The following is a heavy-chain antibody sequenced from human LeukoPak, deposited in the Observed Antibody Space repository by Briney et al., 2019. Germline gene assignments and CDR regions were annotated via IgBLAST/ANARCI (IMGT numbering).Heavy chain of an antibody. CDR3: ATSYKYYDSSGYMY. D-gene: IGHD3-22*01. CDR1: GYTFTSYA. CDR2: INAGNGNT. V-gene: IGHV1-3*01. J-gene: IGHJ4*02. Sequence: ASVKVSCTASGYTFTSYAMHWVRQAPGQRLEWMGWINAGNGNTKYSQKFQGRVTMTEDTSTDTAYMELSSLRSEDTAVYYCATSYKYYDSSGYMYWGQGTLVTVSS.